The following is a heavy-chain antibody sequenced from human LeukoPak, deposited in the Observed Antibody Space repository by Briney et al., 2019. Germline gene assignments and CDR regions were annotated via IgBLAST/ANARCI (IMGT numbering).Heavy chain of an antibody. CDR2: IYPGDSDT. CDR3: ARLETPGIAVADSCDY. V-gene: IGHV5-51*01. Sequence: PGESLKISCKGSGYSFTSYWIGWVRQMPGKGLEWMGIIYPGDSDTRYSPSFQGQVTISADKSISTAYLQWSSLKASDTAMYYCARLETPGIAVADSCDYWGQGTLVTVSS. D-gene: IGHD6-19*01. J-gene: IGHJ4*02. CDR1: GYSFTSYW.